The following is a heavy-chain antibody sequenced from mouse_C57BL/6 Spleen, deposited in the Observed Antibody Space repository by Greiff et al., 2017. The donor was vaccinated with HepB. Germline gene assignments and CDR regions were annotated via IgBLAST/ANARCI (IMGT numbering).Heavy chain of an antibody. Sequence: QVQLQQSGPELVKPGASVKISCKASGYAFSSSWMNWVKQRPGKGLEWIGRIYPGDGDTNYNGKFKGKATLTADKSSSTAYMQLSSLTSEDSAVYFCARESTGQLHAMDYWGQGTSVTVSS. J-gene: IGHJ4*01. CDR2: IYPGDGDT. CDR3: ARESTGQLHAMDY. D-gene: IGHD6-1*01. V-gene: IGHV1-82*01. CDR1: GYAFSSSW.